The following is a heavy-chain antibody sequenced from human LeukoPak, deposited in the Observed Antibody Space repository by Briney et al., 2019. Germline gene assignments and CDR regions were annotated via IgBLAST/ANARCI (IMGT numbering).Heavy chain of an antibody. V-gene: IGHV5-51*01. J-gene: IGHJ5*02. Sequence: GESLKISCKGSGYSFTSYWIGWVRQMPGKGPEWMGIIYPGDSDTRYSPSFQGQVTISADKSISTAYLQWSSLKASDTAMYYCAGTYYYGPGSYRPNWFDPWGQGTLVTVSS. CDR3: AGTYYYGPGSYRPNWFDP. CDR1: GYSFTSYW. D-gene: IGHD3-10*01. CDR2: IYPGDSDT.